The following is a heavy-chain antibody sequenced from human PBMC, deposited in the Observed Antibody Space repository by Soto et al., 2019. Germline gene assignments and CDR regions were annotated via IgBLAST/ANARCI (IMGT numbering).Heavy chain of an antibody. V-gene: IGHV4-59*08. D-gene: IGHD1-26*01. Sequence: QVQLQESGPGLVKPSETLSLTCTVSGGSISSYYWSWIRQPPGKGLEWIGYIYYSGSTNYNPSLKSRVAIPVDTAKNQLSLKLSSVTAADTAVYYCARGGGSPDYWGQGTLVTVSS. CDR1: GGSISSYY. J-gene: IGHJ4*02. CDR2: IYYSGST. CDR3: ARGGGSPDY.